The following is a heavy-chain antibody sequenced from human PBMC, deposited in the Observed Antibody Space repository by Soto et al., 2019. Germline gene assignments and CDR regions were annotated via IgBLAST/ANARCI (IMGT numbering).Heavy chain of an antibody. CDR3: AKDRVGGTFYTPLGF. D-gene: IGHD1-7*01. CDR2: IDPSDSYT. V-gene: IGHV5-10-1*01. CDR1: GYSFTSYW. Sequence: PGESLKISCKGSGYSFTSYWISWVRQMPGKGLEWMGRIDPSDSYTNYSPSFQGHVTISADNSKNTLSLHLNTLKPEDTAVYHCAKDRVGGTFYTPLGFWGQGTLVTVSS. J-gene: IGHJ4*02.